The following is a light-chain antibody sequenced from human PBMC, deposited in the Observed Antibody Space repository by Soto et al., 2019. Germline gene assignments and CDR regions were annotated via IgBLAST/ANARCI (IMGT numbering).Light chain of an antibody. V-gene: IGKV1-27*01. CDR1: QGIAPY. CDR3: QENNNAPLT. CDR2: ATS. Sequence: DVQMTQSPSSLSAFVGDRVTITCRASQGIAPYLAWFQQKPGKVPKLLIYATSTMQSGVTSRFSGSRSVTDFTLTISSLQPEDVGTYYCQENNNAPLTFRGGTKVDIK. J-gene: IGKJ4*01.